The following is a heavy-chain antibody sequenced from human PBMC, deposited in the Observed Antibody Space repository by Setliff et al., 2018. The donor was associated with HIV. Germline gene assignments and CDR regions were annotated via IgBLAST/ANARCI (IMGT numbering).Heavy chain of an antibody. CDR2: IYYSGST. Sequence: PSETLSLTCTVSGGSIGSYYWSWIRQPPGKGLEWIGYIYYSGSTNYNPSLKSRVTISVDTSKNQFSLKLSSVTAADTAVYYCARGRRSTSSYYYYYYMDVWGKGTTVTVSS. D-gene: IGHD2-2*01. CDR1: GGSIGSYY. V-gene: IGHV4-59*01. J-gene: IGHJ6*03. CDR3: ARGRRSTSSYYYYYYMDV.